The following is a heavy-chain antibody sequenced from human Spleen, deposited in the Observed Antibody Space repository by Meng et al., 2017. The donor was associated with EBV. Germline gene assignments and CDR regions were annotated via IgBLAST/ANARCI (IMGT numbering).Heavy chain of an antibody. Sequence: QVQLQEWGAGLLKPSETLSLTCAVDGGSFSGYYWSWIRQPPGKGLEWIGGINHIGSTNYNPSLEGRVTISVDTSKNQFSLKLSSVTAADTAVYYCARTPGYSYGFLVYWGQGTLVTVSS. V-gene: IGHV4-34*01. D-gene: IGHD5-18*01. CDR3: ARTPGYSYGFLVY. CDR1: GGSFSGYY. CDR2: INHIGST. J-gene: IGHJ4*02.